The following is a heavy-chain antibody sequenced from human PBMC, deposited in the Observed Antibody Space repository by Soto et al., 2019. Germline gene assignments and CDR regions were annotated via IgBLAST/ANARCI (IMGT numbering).Heavy chain of an antibody. V-gene: IGHV3-30*18. CDR1: AFTLRSYG. CDR2: ISHAGGNK. Sequence: QVQLVESGGGAVQPGRSLRLSCTASAFTLRSYGMHWVRQAPGKGLEWVAVISHAGGNKYYADSVRGRFTISRDNSKNMIYLQMNSLRAEDTAVYYCAKDPASAAGTFFDYYYYMDVWGKGTTVTVSS. CDR3: AKDPASAAGTFFDYYYYMDV. J-gene: IGHJ6*03. D-gene: IGHD6-13*01.